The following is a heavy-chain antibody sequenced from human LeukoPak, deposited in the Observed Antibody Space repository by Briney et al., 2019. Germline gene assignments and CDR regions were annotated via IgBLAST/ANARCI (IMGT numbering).Heavy chain of an antibody. CDR2: IYYSGST. D-gene: IGHD4-17*01. J-gene: IGHJ4*02. CDR1: GYSISTGYY. Sequence: SETLSLTCTVSGYSISTGYYWDWIRQPPGKGLEWIGSIYYSGSTYYNPSLKSRVTISVDTSKNQFSLKLSSVTAADTAVYYCARTSYGDYDFDYWGQGTLVTVSS. CDR3: ARTSYGDYDFDY. V-gene: IGHV4-38-2*02.